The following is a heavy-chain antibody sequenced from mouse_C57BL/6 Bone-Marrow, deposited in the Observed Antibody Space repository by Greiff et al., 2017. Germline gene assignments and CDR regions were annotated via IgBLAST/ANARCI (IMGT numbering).Heavy chain of an antibody. CDR2: IHPNSGST. D-gene: IGHD4-1*01. CDR1: GYTFTSYW. J-gene: IGHJ2*01. V-gene: IGHV1-64*01. CDR3: ASNWDFDY. Sequence: VQLQQPGAELVKPGASVKLSCKASGYTFTSYWMHWVKQRPGQGLEWIGMIHPNSGSTNYNEKFKSKATLTVDKSSSTAYMQLSSLTAEDCAVYYCASNWDFDYWGQGTTLTVSS.